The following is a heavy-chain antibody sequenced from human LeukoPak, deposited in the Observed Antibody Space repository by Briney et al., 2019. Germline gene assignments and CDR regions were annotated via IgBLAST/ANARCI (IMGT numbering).Heavy chain of an antibody. CDR3: ARATYIYGAFYF. CDR1: GFTFLGYW. J-gene: IGHJ3*01. Sequence: GGSLRLSCVASGFTFLGYWTYWVRQVPGKGLVWVSLINSDGTTTNHADSVKGRFTISRDNAKNSLYLQMNSLRAEDTAVYYCARATYIYGAFYFWWQGAMVTVSS. V-gene: IGHV3-74*01. D-gene: IGHD3-3*02. CDR2: INSDGTTT.